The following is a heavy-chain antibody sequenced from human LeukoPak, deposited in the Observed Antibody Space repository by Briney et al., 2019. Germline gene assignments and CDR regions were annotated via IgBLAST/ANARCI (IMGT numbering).Heavy chain of an antibody. CDR3: ARDLGYCSSTSCSVSDY. CDR2: IIPILGTA. CDR1: GGTFSSYA. D-gene: IGHD2-2*01. V-gene: IGHV1-69*13. J-gene: IGHJ4*02. Sequence: ASVKVSCKASGGTFSSYAISWVRQAPGQGLEWMGGIIPILGTANYAQKFQGRVTITADESTSTAYMELSSLRSEDTAVYYCARDLGYCSSTSCSVSDYWGQGTLVTVSS.